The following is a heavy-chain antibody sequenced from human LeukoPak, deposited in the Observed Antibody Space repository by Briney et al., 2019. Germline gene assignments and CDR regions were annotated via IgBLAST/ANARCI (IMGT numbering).Heavy chain of an antibody. CDR2: ISGSSGRT. CDR1: GFTFNSYA. CDR3: ARMTFYDILTGYFDVFDI. V-gene: IGHV3-23*01. D-gene: IGHD3-9*01. Sequence: PGGSLRLSCAASGFTFNSYAMSWVRQAPGKGLEWVSAISGSSGRTYDADSVKGRFTISRDNSKNTLYLQMNSLRAEDTAVYYCARMTFYDILTGYFDVFDIWGQGTMVTVSS. J-gene: IGHJ3*02.